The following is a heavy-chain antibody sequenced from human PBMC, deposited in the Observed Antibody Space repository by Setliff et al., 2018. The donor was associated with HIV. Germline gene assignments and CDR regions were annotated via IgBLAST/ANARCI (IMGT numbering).Heavy chain of an antibody. V-gene: IGHV3-23*01. Sequence: GGSLRLSCAASGFIFSSYAMSWVRQAPGKGLEWVSTLSGSGGSPFYADSVKGRFTISRDTAKNTIYLQMNSLRVEDTAVYYCARGVSNWYGTDYWGQGTLVTVSS. CDR1: GFIFSSYA. CDR2: LSGSGGSP. D-gene: IGHD4-4*01. J-gene: IGHJ4*02. CDR3: ARGVSNWYGTDY.